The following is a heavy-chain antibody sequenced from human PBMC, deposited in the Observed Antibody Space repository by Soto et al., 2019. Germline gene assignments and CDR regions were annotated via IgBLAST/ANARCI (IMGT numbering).Heavy chain of an antibody. CDR2: IYYSGST. J-gene: IGHJ4*02. CDR3: AKCGGSCYLIDY. Sequence: SETLSLTCTVSGGSISSYYWSWIRQPPGKGLEWIGYIYYSGSTNYNPSLRSRVTISVDTSKNQFSLKLSSVTAADTAVYYCAKCGGSCYLIDYWGQGTLVTVSS. CDR1: GGSISSYY. D-gene: IGHD2-15*01. V-gene: IGHV4-59*01.